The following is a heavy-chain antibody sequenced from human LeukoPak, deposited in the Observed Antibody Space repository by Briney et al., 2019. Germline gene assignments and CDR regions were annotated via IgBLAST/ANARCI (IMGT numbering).Heavy chain of an antibody. CDR1: GFTFSSYS. V-gene: IGHV3-48*01. CDR3: ARDRVTYTTSVDPLDY. CDR2: ISSTSTTV. Sequence: GSLRLSCAASGFTFSSYSMNWVRQAPGKGLEWISYISSTSTTVLYADSVKGRFTISRDNAKNSLELQMNSLRAEDTAVYYCARDRVTYTTSVDPLDYWGQGTLVTVSS. J-gene: IGHJ4*02. D-gene: IGHD2-2*02.